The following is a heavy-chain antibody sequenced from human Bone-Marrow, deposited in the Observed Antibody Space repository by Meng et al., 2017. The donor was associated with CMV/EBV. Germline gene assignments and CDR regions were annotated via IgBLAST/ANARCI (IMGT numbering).Heavy chain of an antibody. CDR1: GGSFSGYY. D-gene: IGHD3-3*01. J-gene: IGHJ6*02. V-gene: IGHV4-34*01. CDR2: INHSGST. Sequence: SETLSLTCAVYGGSFSGYYWSWIRQPPGKGLEWIGEINHSGSTKYNPSLEGRVTITVDTSKNQFSLKLSSVTAADTAVYYCARGRRTYYDFWRGYERREMVGLMDVWGQGTTVTVSS. CDR3: ARGRRTYYDFWRGYERREMVGLMDV.